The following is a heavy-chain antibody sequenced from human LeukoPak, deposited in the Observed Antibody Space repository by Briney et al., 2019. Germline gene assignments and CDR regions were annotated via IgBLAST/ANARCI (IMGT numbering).Heavy chain of an antibody. D-gene: IGHD2-2*01. J-gene: IGHJ3*02. V-gene: IGHV3-74*01. Sequence: GGSLRLSCAVSGFTFSNYWMHWVRQAPGKGLVWVSRINSDGTTTNYADSVKGRFTISRDNSKNTLYLQMNSLRAEDTAVYYCALVVGNAFDIWGQGTMVTVSS. CDR3: ALVVGNAFDI. CDR2: INSDGTTT. CDR1: GFTFSNYW.